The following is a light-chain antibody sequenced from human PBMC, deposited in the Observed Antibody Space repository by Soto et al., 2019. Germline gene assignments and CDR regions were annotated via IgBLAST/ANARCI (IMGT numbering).Light chain of an antibody. J-gene: IGKJ1*01. V-gene: IGKV3D-15*01. CDR2: EAS. Sequence: TVITQSPATLSVSPGERATLSCRASQSVGNNVAWYQQKPGQAPGLLIYEASTRATGIPARFSGSGSGTEFALTISSLQPADFATYYCQQYNTYSWTFGQGTKVDIK. CDR3: QQYNTYSWT. CDR1: QSVGNN.